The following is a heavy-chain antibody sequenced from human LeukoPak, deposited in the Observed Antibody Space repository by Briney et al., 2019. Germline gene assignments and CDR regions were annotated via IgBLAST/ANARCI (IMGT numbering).Heavy chain of an antibody. D-gene: IGHD6-6*01. Sequence: SETLSLTCTVSGYSISSGYYWGWIRQPPGKGREWIGSIYHSGSTYYNPSLKSRVTISVDTSKNQFSLKLSSVTAADTAVYYCASLEDSSSSWYYYMDVWGKGTTVTVSS. J-gene: IGHJ6*03. CDR1: GYSISSGYY. V-gene: IGHV4-38-2*02. CDR3: ASLEDSSSSWYYYMDV. CDR2: IYHSGST.